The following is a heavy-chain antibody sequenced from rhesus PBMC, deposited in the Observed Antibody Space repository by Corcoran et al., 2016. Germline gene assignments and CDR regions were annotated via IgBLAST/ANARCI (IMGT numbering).Heavy chain of an antibody. D-gene: IGHD1-44*01. CDR3: ARRGNFDAFDC. V-gene: IGHV4-81*01. J-gene: IGHJ3*01. Sequence: QLQLQESGPGLVKPSETLSLTCAVSGSSIYGYSWSWIRQPPGKGLEWIGDIAVNVAGTNYNPSLKNRVTISKDTSKNQFSLNLRSVSAADTAVYYWARRGNFDAFDCWGQGLRVTVSS. CDR2: IAVNVAGT. CDR1: GSSIYGYS.